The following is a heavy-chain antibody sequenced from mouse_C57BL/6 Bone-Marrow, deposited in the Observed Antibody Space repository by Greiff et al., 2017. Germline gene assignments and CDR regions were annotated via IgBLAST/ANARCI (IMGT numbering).Heavy chain of an antibody. J-gene: IGHJ4*01. V-gene: IGHV1-69*01. D-gene: IGHD1-1*01. CDR2: IDPSDSYT. Sequence: QVQLQQPGAELVMPGASVKLSCKASGYTFTSYWMHWVKQRPGQGLEWIGEIDPSDSYTNYHQKFKGKSTLTVDKSSSTAYMQLSSLPSEASAVYYCAIYYGSSSYYAMDYWGQGTSVTVSS. CDR3: AIYYGSSSYYAMDY. CDR1: GYTFTSYW.